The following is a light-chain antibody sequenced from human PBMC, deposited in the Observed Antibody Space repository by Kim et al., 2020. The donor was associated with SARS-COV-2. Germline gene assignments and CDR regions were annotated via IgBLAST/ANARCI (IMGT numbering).Light chain of an antibody. CDR2: DVS. Sequence: GQSITVSCTGTGGDVGAYNYVSWYQQHAGKAPKLIIYDVSKRPAGVSNRFSGSKSGNTASLTISGLQAEDEADYYCSSCTSSSTYVFGTGTKVTVL. J-gene: IGLJ1*01. V-gene: IGLV2-14*04. CDR1: GGDVGAYNY. CDR3: SSCTSSSTYV.